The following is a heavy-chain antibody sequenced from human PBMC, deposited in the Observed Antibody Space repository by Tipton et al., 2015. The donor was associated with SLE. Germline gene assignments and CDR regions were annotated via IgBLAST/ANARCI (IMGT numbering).Heavy chain of an antibody. D-gene: IGHD6-13*01. V-gene: IGHV3-21*01. CDR2: ISSSSSYI. CDR1: GFTFSSYS. J-gene: IGHJ1*01. CDR3: ARGSASIAAAGTYFQH. Sequence: GSLRLSCAASGFTFSSYSMNWVRQAPGKGLEWVSSISSSSSYIYYADSVKGRFTISRDNAKNSLYLQMNSLRAEDTAVYYCARGSASIAAAGTYFQHWGQGTLVTVSS.